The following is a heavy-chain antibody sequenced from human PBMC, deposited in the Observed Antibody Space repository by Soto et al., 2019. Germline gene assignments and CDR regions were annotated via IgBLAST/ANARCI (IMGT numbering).Heavy chain of an antibody. V-gene: IGHV3-30-3*01. Sequence: QVQLVESGGGVVQPGRSLRLSCAASGFTFSSYAMHWVRQAPGKGLEWVAVISYDGSNKYYADSVKGRFTISRDNSKNTLYLQMNSRRAEDTAVYYCARDRRGCSGGSCYSGWFDPWGQGTLVTVSS. CDR1: GFTFSSYA. J-gene: IGHJ5*02. CDR3: ARDRRGCSGGSCYSGWFDP. D-gene: IGHD2-15*01. CDR2: ISYDGSNK.